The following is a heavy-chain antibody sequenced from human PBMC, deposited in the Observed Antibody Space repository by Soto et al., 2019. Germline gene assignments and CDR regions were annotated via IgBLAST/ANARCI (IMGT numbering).Heavy chain of an antibody. V-gene: IGHV1-8*01. CDR2: MNPNSGNT. D-gene: IGHD4-17*01. CDR3: ARTLDGDNVDY. J-gene: IGHJ4*02. Sequence: QVQLVQSGAEVKKPGASVKVSCKASGYTFTSYDINWVRQATGQGLEWMGWMNPNSGNTGYAQKFQGRVTMTRNTSLRTTYLELRSLRSEDTAVYYCARTLDGDNVDYWGQGTLVTVSS. CDR1: GYTFTSYD.